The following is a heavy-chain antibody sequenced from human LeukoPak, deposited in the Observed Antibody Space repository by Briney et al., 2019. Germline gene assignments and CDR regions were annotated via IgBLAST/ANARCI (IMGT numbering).Heavy chain of an antibody. V-gene: IGHV3-23*01. CDR2: ISGSGGNT. D-gene: IGHD2-15*01. CDR1: GFTFSSSA. Sequence: GGSLRLSCAASGFTFSSSAMTWVRQAPGKGLEWVSTISGSGGNTFYADSVKGRFTIPRANSKNTLFLQMNSLRAEDTAVYYCARDYCSGGSCAYYFDYWGQGTLVTVSS. J-gene: IGHJ4*02. CDR3: ARDYCSGGSCAYYFDY.